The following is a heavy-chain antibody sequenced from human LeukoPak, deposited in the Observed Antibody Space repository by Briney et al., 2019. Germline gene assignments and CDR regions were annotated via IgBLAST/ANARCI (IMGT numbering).Heavy chain of an antibody. J-gene: IGHJ3*01. CDR2: ISASDGST. Sequence: GGSLRLSCAASGSTFSNYAMTWVRQAPGKGLEWVSTISASDGSTYYADSVKGRFTISRDNSKSTLFLQMNSLRAEDTAIYYCAKDRITIQGDAFDFWGQGTMVTVSS. V-gene: IGHV3-23*01. CDR1: GSTFSNYA. D-gene: IGHD2-15*01. CDR3: AKDRITIQGDAFDF.